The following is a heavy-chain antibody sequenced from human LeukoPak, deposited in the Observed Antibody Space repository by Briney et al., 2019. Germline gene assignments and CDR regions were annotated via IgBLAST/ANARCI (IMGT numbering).Heavy chain of an antibody. CDR2: INAYNGNT. V-gene: IGHV1-18*01. D-gene: IGHD6-13*01. CDR3: ARDRHIAAAVYYYYMDV. Sequence: ASVKVSCKASGYTFTSYIISWVRQAPGQGLEWMGWINAYNGNTDYAQRVQGRVTMTTDTSTSTAYMELRSLRSDNTAVYYCARDRHIAAAVYYYYMDVWAKGPRSPSP. J-gene: IGHJ6*03. CDR1: GYTFTSYI.